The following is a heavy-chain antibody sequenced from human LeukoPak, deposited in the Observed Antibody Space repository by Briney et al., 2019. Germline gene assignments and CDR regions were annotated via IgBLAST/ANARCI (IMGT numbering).Heavy chain of an antibody. CDR2: ISSSSSYI. V-gene: IGHV3-21*01. Sequence: PGGSLRLSCAASGFTFSSYSMNWVRQAPGKGLEWVSSISSSSSYIYYADSVKGRFTTSRDNAKNSLYLQMNSLRAEDTAVYYCAKTNYYDTTDDKPYTTHFDYWGQGALVTVSS. CDR3: AKTNYYDTTDDKPYTTHFDY. J-gene: IGHJ4*02. CDR1: GFTFSSYS. D-gene: IGHD3-22*01.